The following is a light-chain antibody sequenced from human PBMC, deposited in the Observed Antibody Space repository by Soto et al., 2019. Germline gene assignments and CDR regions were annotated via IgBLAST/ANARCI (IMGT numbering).Light chain of an antibody. CDR2: AAS. Sequence: DVQMTQSPSSLSASVGDIVTITYRASQTINSYLNWYQQKPGKAPKLLIYAASSLKSGVPSRFSGSGSGTDFTLTISNLQPEDFATYYCQQSYSTFKTFGQGTKVESK. J-gene: IGKJ1*01. CDR3: QQSYSTFKT. V-gene: IGKV1-39*01. CDR1: QTINSY.